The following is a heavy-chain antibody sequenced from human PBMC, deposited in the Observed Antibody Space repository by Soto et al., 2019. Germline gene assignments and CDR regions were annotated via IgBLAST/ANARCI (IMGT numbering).Heavy chain of an antibody. D-gene: IGHD2-2*01. CDR2: ISAYNGNT. V-gene: IGHV1-18*01. Sequence: ASVKVSCKASGYTFTSYGISWVRQAPGQGPEWMGWISAYNGNTNYAQKLQGRVNMTTDTSTSTAYMDLRSLRSDDTAVYYCARWGGHCSSTSCFQSNWFDPWGQGTLVTVSS. CDR3: ARWGGHCSSTSCFQSNWFDP. J-gene: IGHJ5*02. CDR1: GYTFTSYG.